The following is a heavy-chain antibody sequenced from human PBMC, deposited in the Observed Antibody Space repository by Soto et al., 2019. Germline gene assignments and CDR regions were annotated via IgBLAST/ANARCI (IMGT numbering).Heavy chain of an antibody. CDR2: IYHSGST. D-gene: IGHD7-27*01. V-gene: IGHV4-30-2*01. CDR3: ARVPGP. Sequence: SETLSHTCAVSGGSISSGGYSWSWIRQPPGKGLEWIGYIYHSGSTYYNPSLKSRVTISVDRSKNQFSLKLSSVTAADTAVYYCARVPGPWGQGTLVTVSS. J-gene: IGHJ5*01. CDR1: GGSISSGGYS.